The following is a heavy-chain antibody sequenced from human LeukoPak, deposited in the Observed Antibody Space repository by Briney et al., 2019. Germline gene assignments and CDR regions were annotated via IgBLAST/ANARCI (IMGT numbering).Heavy chain of an antibody. CDR2: ISYDGTNK. J-gene: IGHJ6*02. V-gene: IGHV3-30*18. Sequence: GRSLRLSCAASGFTFSPYGMHWVRQAPGKGLEWVAVISYDGTNKYYADSVKGRFTISRDNSKNTLYLQMNSLRAEDTAVYYCAKDMGIAAAGISGMDVWGQGTTVTVSS. D-gene: IGHD6-13*01. CDR3: AKDMGIAAAGISGMDV. CDR1: GFTFSPYG.